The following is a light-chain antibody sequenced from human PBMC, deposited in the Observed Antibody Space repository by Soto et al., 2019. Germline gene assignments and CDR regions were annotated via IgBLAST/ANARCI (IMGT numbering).Light chain of an antibody. CDR1: NIGTKS. CDR3: QVWDSSLLHHV. J-gene: IGLJ1*01. Sequence: SYDLTQSPSVSGAPGQTARITCGGNNIGTKSVHWFQQRPGRAPVLVVFDDSDRPSGIPERFSGSKSGSTATLTITRVEAGDEADYYCQVWDSSLLHHVFGTGTKVTVL. CDR2: DDS. V-gene: IGLV3-21*02.